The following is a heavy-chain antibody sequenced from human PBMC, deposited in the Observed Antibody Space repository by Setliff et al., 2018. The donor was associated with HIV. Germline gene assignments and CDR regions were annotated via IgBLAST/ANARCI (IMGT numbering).Heavy chain of an antibody. CDR3: ARAYPWGYVDYYYMDV. J-gene: IGHJ6*03. Sequence: ASVKVSCKASGYTFARHAISWVRQAPGRGLEWMGWISPYNGYTDYAQNLQGRVTMTTDTSTSTAYMELRSLRSDDTAVYYCARAYPWGYVDYYYMDVWGKGTTVTVSS. CDR2: ISPYNGYT. D-gene: IGHD3-16*01. V-gene: IGHV1-18*04. CDR1: GYTFARHA.